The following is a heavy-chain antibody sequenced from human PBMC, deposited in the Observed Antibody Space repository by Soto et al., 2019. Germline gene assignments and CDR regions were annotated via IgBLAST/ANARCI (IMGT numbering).Heavy chain of an antibody. D-gene: IGHD1-26*01. V-gene: IGHV1-18*01. CDR1: GYTFTSYG. J-gene: IGHJ5*02. Sequence: QVQLVQSGAEVKKPGASVKVSCKASGYTFTSYGISWVRQAPGQGLEWMGWISAYNGNTNYAQKLQGRVTMTTDTSTSTAYMELRSLRSDDTAVYYCARDPFAEWELLQGWFDPWGQGTLVTVSS. CDR2: ISAYNGNT. CDR3: ARDPFAEWELLQGWFDP.